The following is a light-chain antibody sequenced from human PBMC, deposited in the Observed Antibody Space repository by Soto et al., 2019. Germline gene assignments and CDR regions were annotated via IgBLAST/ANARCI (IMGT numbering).Light chain of an antibody. CDR1: SSDVGGYNF. CDR3: GSYTTTTSLVV. Sequence: QSVLTQPASVSGSPGQSITISCSGTSSDVGGYNFVSWYQVHPGKAPRLILYDVSSRPSGVSYRFSGSKSANTASLNISRLQAGDEADYYCGSYTTTTSLVVFGGGTKLTVL. J-gene: IGLJ2*01. V-gene: IGLV2-14*03. CDR2: DVS.